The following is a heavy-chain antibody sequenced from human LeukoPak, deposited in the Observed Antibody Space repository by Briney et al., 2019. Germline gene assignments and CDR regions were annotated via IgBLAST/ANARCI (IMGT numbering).Heavy chain of an antibody. Sequence: GGSLRLSCATSGFIFSSYAMNWVRQAPGKGLEWVSSISASSSFIYYADSLKGRFTISRDNAKNSLYLQMNSLRAEDTAVFYCARGYCSRTSCEDFDYWGQGTLVTVSS. D-gene: IGHD2-2*01. CDR3: ARGYCSRTSCEDFDY. CDR1: GFIFSSYA. CDR2: ISASSSFI. J-gene: IGHJ4*02. V-gene: IGHV3-21*01.